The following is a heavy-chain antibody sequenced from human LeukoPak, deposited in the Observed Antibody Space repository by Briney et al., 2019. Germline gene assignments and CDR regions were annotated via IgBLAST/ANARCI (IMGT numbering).Heavy chain of an antibody. D-gene: IGHD1-26*01. CDR1: GFTFSSYA. CDR2: ISYDGTNK. CDR3: ARAPRGSPYYFDY. Sequence: GGSLRLSCAASGFTFSSYAIHWVRQAPGKGLEWVAVISYDGTNKNYADSVKGRFTISRDNSKNTVYLRMNSLRVEDAAVYYCARAPRGSPYYFDYWGQGTLVSVFS. V-gene: IGHV3-30-3*01. J-gene: IGHJ4*02.